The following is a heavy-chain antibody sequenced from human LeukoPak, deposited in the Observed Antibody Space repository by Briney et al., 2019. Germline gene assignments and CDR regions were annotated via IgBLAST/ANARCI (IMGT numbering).Heavy chain of an antibody. D-gene: IGHD3-16*01. CDR3: AREGDPPGFYYYHHMDV. CDR2: IICGSCFN. CDR1: GFDCSIYA. J-gene: IGHJ6*03. Sequence: GGSLRLSCAASGFDCSIYAINLVRQAPGRGLEWVSSIICGSCFNNYADSVKERFTLSRDNAKNSLYLQMNTLRPEDTAVYFCAREGDPPGFYYYHHMDVWSKATTVTVYS. V-gene: IGHV3-21*01.